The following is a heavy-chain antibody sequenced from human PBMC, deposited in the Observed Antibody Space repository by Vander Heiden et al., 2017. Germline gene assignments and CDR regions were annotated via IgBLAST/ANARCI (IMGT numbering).Heavy chain of an antibody. Sequence: QITLKESGPTLVTPTQPLTLTCTFSGFSLSTSAVGVGWLRQPPGKALEWLALIYWNDDKRYSPSLKSRLTITKDASKNQVVLTMTNMDPVDTATYYCAHRRGDIVATISYLARSSGMDVWGQGTTVTVSS. D-gene: IGHD5-12*01. J-gene: IGHJ6*02. CDR2: IYWNDDK. CDR1: GFSLSTSAVG. CDR3: AHRRGDIVATISYLARSSGMDV. V-gene: IGHV2-5*01.